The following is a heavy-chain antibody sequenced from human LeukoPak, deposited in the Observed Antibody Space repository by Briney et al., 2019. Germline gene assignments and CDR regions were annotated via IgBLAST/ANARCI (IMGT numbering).Heavy chain of an antibody. CDR3: ARGINDEYFQS. Sequence: GESLKISCKDSPYYFINFWIGWVRQMPGKGLEWMGIIYPGDSDTRYNPSFQGHVTISADRSASTAYLQWHSLKASDTAIYYCARGINDEYFQSWGQGTLVTVSS. D-gene: IGHD2/OR15-2a*01. CDR2: IYPGDSDT. J-gene: IGHJ1*01. CDR1: PYYFINFW. V-gene: IGHV5-51*01.